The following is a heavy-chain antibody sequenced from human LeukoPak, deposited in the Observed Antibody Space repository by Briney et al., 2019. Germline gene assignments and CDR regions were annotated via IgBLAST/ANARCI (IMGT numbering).Heavy chain of an antibody. V-gene: IGHV3-21*04. J-gene: IGHJ6*03. Sequence: PGGSLRLSCAASGFTFSPYTMNWVRQAPGKGLEWVSSISGDSDSMSYADSVKGRFTISRDNAKNSLYLQMNSLRAKDTAVYYCARPTMVRGPGYYYYYMDVWGKGTTVTISS. CDR1: GFTFSPYT. D-gene: IGHD3-10*01. CDR3: ARPTMVRGPGYYYYYMDV. CDR2: ISGDSDSM.